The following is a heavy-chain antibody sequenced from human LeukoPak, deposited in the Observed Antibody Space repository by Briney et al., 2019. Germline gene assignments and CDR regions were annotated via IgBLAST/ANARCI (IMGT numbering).Heavy chain of an antibody. V-gene: IGHV3-48*01. CDR2: INSDNSKI. Sequence: GGSLRLSCAAFGFTFRSYSMNWVRQAPGQGLEWLSYINSDNSKIYYADSVKGRFTISRDEAKNSLYLQKNSLRVEDTAVYYCARDPDSGGGFDYWGQGTLVTVSS. CDR1: GFTFRSYS. D-gene: IGHD1-14*01. CDR3: ARDPDSGGGFDY. J-gene: IGHJ4*02.